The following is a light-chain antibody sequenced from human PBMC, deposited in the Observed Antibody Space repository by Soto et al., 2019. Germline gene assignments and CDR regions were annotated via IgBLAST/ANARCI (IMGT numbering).Light chain of an antibody. CDR1: QSVSSSY. Sequence: EIVLTQSPGTLSLSPGERATLSCRASQSVSSSYLVWYQQKPGQAPRLLIYGASSRATGIPDRFSGSGSGTAFTLTISRLEPEDFAVYYCQQYGSSPHTFGQGTKLEIK. CDR2: GAS. V-gene: IGKV3-20*01. J-gene: IGKJ2*01. CDR3: QQYGSSPHT.